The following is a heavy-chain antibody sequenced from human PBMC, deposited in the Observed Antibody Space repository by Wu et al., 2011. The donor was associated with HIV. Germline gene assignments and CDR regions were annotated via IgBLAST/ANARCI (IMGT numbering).Heavy chain of an antibody. CDR2: IIPIFGTA. D-gene: IGHD4-17*01. CDR3: ARHYDDYSGSNYYYYMDV. J-gene: IGHJ6*03. V-gene: IGHV1-69*14. Sequence: QVQLVQSGSEMKKPGSSVKVSCKASGGTFSSYSISWVRQAPGQGLEWMGGIIPIFGTANYAQKFQGRVTVTADKSTNTVYMELSSLRSEDTAVYYCARHYDDYSGSNYYYYMDVWGKGTTVTVSS. CDR1: GGTFSSYS.